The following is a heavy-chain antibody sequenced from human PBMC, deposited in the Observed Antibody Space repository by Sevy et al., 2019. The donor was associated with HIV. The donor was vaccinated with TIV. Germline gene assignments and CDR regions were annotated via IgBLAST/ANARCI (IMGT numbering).Heavy chain of an antibody. J-gene: IGHJ6*02. CDR2: ISSTGSTN. V-gene: IGHV3-11*01. Sequence: GGSLRLSCAASGFTFSDYYMSWIRQAPGKGLEWVSLISSTGSTNNYADSLKGRFTISRDNAQNSLYLQMNSLRGADTAVYYCASAMGAVTYYYYGMDVWGQGTTVTVSS. CDR3: ASAMGAVTYYYYGMDV. D-gene: IGHD1-26*01. CDR1: GFTFSDYY.